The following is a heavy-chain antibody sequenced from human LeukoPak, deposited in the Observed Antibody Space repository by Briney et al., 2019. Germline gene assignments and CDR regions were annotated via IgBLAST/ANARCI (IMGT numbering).Heavy chain of an antibody. V-gene: IGHV4-39*01. Sequence: SETLSLTCTVSGGSISSNPYYWGWIRQPPGNGLEWIGSIYYSKNTYYNPSLKSRVTISADTSKNQFSLTLGSVSATDTAVYYCVSPRGFSYGYFDYWGQGTLVTVSS. D-gene: IGHD5-18*01. CDR1: GGSISSNPYY. CDR3: VSPRGFSYGYFDY. CDR2: IYYSKNT. J-gene: IGHJ4*02.